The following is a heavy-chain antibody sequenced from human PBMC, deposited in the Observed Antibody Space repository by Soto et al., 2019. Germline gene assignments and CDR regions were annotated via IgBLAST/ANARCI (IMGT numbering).Heavy chain of an antibody. CDR1: GFSLSTSGVS. Sequence: QITLKESGPTLVKPTQTLTLTCTFSGFSLSTSGVSVGWIRQPPGKALEWLALIYWVDDKRYSPSLKSRLTITKDTSKNQVVLRTTNMDPVDTATYYCAHSRCGGDCLQSYPSHYYYGMDVWGQGTTVTVSS. CDR2: IYWVDDK. J-gene: IGHJ6*02. CDR3: AHSRCGGDCLQSYPSHYYYGMDV. V-gene: IGHV2-5*02. D-gene: IGHD2-21*02.